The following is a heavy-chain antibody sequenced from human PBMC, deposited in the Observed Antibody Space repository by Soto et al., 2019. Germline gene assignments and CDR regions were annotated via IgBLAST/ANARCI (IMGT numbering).Heavy chain of an antibody. CDR2: IYYSGST. CDR3: ARERRGNGGGSSAPNWFDP. D-gene: IGHD2-15*01. J-gene: IGHJ5*02. Sequence: QVQLQESGPGLVKPSQTLSLTCTVSGGSISSGGYYWSWIRQHPGKGLEWIGYIYYSGSTYYNPSLKSRVTISVDTSKNQFSLKLSSVTAADTAVYYCARERRGNGGGSSAPNWFDPWGQGTLVTVSS. V-gene: IGHV4-31*03. CDR1: GGSISSGGYY.